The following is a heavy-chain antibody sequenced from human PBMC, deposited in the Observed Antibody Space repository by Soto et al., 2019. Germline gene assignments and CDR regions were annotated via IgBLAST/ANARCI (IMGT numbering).Heavy chain of an antibody. Sequence: SETLSLTCTVSGGSISSGGYYWSWIRQHPGKGLEWIGYIYYSGSTYYNPSLKSRVTISVDTSKNQFSLKLSSVTAADTAVYYCARCHTYYYDSSPFESQYYFDYWGQGTLVTVSS. CDR1: GGSISSGGYY. D-gene: IGHD3-22*01. CDR3: ARCHTYYYDSSPFESQYYFDY. V-gene: IGHV4-31*03. J-gene: IGHJ4*02. CDR2: IYYSGST.